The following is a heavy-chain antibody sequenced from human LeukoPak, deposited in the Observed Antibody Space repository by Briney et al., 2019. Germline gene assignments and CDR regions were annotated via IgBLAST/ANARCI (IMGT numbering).Heavy chain of an antibody. D-gene: IGHD6-6*01. CDR1: GYSFTTYW. Sequence: GESLKISCKGSGYSFTTYWFGWVRHMPGKGLEWMGIIYPGDSDTRYSPSFQDQVTISADKSISTAYLQWSSLKASDTAMYYCARQSIAAPRGFDPWGQGTLVTVSS. CDR3: ARQSIAAPRGFDP. J-gene: IGHJ5*02. V-gene: IGHV5-51*01. CDR2: IYPGDSDT.